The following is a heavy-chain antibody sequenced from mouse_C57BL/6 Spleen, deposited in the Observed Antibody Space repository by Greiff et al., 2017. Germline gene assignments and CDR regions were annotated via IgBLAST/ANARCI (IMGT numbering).Heavy chain of an antibody. CDR2: ISSGGSYT. J-gene: IGHJ4*01. Sequence: EVKVVESGGDLVKPGGSLKLSCAASGFTFSSYGMSWVRQTPDKRLEWVATISSGGSYTYYPDSVKGRFTISRDNAKNTLYLQMSSLKSEDTAMYYCAREEDMDYWGQGTSVTVSS. V-gene: IGHV5-6*01. CDR3: AREEDMDY. CDR1: GFTFSSYG.